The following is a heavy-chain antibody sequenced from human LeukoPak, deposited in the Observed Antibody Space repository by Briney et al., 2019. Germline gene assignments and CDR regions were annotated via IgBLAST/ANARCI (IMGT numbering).Heavy chain of an antibody. CDR2: IYTSGST. CDR3: AREADYDSSGYYLDYFDY. J-gene: IGHJ4*02. D-gene: IGHD3-22*01. V-gene: IGHV4-61*02. Sequence: SETLSLTCAVSGGSISSGGYSWSWIRQPAGKGLEWIGRIYTSGSTNYNPSLKSRVTMSVDTSKNQFSLKLSSVTAADTAVYYCAREADYDSSGYYLDYFDYWGQGTLVTVSS. CDR1: GGSISSGGYS.